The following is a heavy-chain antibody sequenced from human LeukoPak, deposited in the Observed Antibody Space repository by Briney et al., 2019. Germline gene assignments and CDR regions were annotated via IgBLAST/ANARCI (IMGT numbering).Heavy chain of an antibody. CDR2: ISTSSSYI. V-gene: IGHV3-21*01. D-gene: IGHD3-9*01. CDR3: ARQDWLGDRYYFDS. Sequence: PGGPLRLSCAASGFTFSSDWMIWVRQAPGKGLEWVSFISTSSSYIYYADSVKGRLTISRDNARNSLYLQMNSLRAEDTAVYYCARQDWLGDRYYFDSWGQGTLVTVSS. CDR1: GFTFSSDW. J-gene: IGHJ4*02.